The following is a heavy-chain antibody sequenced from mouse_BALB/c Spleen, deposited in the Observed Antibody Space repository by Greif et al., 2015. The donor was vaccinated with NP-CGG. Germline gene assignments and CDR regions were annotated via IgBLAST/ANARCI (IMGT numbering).Heavy chain of an antibody. CDR2: SRNKANDYTT. CDR1: GFTFSDFY. Sequence: EVHLVESGGDLVQPGGSLRLSCATSGFTFSDFYMEWVRQPPGKRLEWIAASRNKANDYTTEYSASVKGRFIVSRDTSQSILYLQMNALRAEDTAIYYCARDDGYYWYFDVWGAGTTVTVSS. V-gene: IGHV7-1*02. CDR3: ARDDGYYWYFDV. J-gene: IGHJ1*01. D-gene: IGHD2-2*01.